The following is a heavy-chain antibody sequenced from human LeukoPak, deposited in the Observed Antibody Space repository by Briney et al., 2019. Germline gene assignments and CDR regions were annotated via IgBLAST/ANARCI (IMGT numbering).Heavy chain of an antibody. CDR1: GGSFSGYY. D-gene: IGHD3-10*01. CDR3: ATSRGGSGSIWDS. V-gene: IGHV4-34*01. Sequence: SETLSLTCAVYGGSFSGYYWSWIHQPPGKGLEWIGEINHSGSTNYNPSLKSRVTISVDTSKNQFSLKLSSVTAADTAVYYCATSRGGSGSIWDSWGQGTLVTVSS. J-gene: IGHJ4*02. CDR2: INHSGST.